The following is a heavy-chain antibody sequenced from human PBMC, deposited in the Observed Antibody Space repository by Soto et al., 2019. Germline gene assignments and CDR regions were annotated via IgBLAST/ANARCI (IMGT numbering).Heavy chain of an antibody. CDR1: GNTSPSNN. Sequence: VQLGQPGVEWKNPGAPLRISCRHFGNTSPSNNIPWGRRPLGQGLEWMGLINPTGTSTPYARNFRGRVVMTRDTSTNTDYMELSSLRSEDTAVYYCARDNSQQIVWWFDPWGQGTLVTVSS. V-gene: IGHV1-46*01. CDR2: INPTGTST. J-gene: IGHJ5*02. CDR3: ARDNSQQIVWWFDP. D-gene: IGHD2-21*01.